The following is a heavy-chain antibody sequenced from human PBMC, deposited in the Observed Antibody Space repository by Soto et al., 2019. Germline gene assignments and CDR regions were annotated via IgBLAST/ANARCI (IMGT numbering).Heavy chain of an antibody. J-gene: IGHJ4*02. CDR3: TRGTLH. CDR2: IYSSGST. CDR1: GTSITSGGYY. V-gene: IGHV4-31*03. Sequence: QVQLQESGPGLVKPSQTLSLICTVSGTSITSGGYYWSWIRQHPGKGLEWIGCIYSSGSTSYNPSLKCRLTLSVDTSENQLSLSLSSVTAPATAVYYCTRGTLHRGEGTLVTVSS.